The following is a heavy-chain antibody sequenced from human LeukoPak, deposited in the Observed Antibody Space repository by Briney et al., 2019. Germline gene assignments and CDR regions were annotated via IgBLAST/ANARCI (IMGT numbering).Heavy chain of an antibody. CDR2: IWSDATEK. J-gene: IGHJ4*02. V-gene: IGHV3-33*06. CDR1: GFTFSDYS. Sequence: GESLRLSCAASGFTFSDYSMNWVRQAPGKGLEWVAVIWSDATEKYYGDAVKGRFTISRDNSRNTLYLQMNSLRAEDTAVYYCAKDAQRGFDYSNSLEYWGQGTLVTVSS. CDR3: AKDAQRGFDYSNSLEY. D-gene: IGHD4-11*01.